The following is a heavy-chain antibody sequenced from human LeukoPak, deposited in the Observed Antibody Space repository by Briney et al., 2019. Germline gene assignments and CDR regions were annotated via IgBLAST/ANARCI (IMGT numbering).Heavy chain of an antibody. CDR1: GFTFSSYG. Sequence: GGSLRLSCAASGFTFSSYGMHWVRQAPGKGLEWVAFIRYDGSDKYFADSVKGRFTISRDNSKNTLYLQMNSLRAEDTAVYYCAKDLVTRRGPAAIFPPNWFDPWGQGTLVTVSS. D-gene: IGHD2-2*02. J-gene: IGHJ5*02. V-gene: IGHV3-30*02. CDR3: AKDLVTRRGPAAIFPPNWFDP. CDR2: IRYDGSDK.